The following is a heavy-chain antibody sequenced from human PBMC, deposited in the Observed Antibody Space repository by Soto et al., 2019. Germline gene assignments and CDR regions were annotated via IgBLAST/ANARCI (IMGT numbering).Heavy chain of an antibody. D-gene: IGHD3-22*01. CDR3: AKSPNYYDSSGYFDY. CDR1: GFTFSSYA. Sequence: QTGGSLRLSCAASGFTFSSYAMSWVRQAPGKGLEWVSAISGSGGSTYYADSVKGRFTISRDNSKNTLYLQMNSLRAEDTAVYYCAKSPNYYDSSGYFDYWGQGTLVTVSS. CDR2: ISGSGGST. V-gene: IGHV3-23*01. J-gene: IGHJ4*02.